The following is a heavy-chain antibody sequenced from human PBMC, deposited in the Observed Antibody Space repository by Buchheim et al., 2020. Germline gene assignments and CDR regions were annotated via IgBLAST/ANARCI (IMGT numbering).Heavy chain of an antibody. CDR2: ISSSSSTI. J-gene: IGHJ4*02. CDR3: AREGSFEYDFWSGYPIVY. D-gene: IGHD3-3*01. CDR1: GFTFSSYS. Sequence: EVQLVESGGGLVQPGGSLRLSCAASGFTFSSYSMNWVRQAPGKGLEWVSYISSSSSTIYYADSVKGRFTISRDNAKNSLYLQMNSLRAEDTAVYYCAREGSFEYDFWSGYPIVYWGQGTL. V-gene: IGHV3-48*04.